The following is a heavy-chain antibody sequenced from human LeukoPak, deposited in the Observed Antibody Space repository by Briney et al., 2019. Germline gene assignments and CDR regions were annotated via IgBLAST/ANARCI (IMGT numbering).Heavy chain of an antibody. CDR1: GYTFTSYD. V-gene: IGHV1-69*05. D-gene: IGHD4-17*01. CDR3: ARGRNYGDYDAFDI. CDR2: IIPIFGTA. Sequence: SVKVSCKASGYTFTSYDINWVRQAPGQGLEWMGRIIPIFGTANYAQKFQGRVTITTDESTSTAYMELSSLRSEDTAVYYCARGRNYGDYDAFDIWGQGTMVTVSS. J-gene: IGHJ3*02.